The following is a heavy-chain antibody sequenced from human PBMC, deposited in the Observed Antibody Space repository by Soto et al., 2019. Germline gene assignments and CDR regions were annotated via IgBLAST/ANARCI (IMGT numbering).Heavy chain of an antibody. CDR2: IYYSGST. CDR3: ARDPSSSWLDYYYGMDV. CDR1: GGSISSYY. J-gene: IGHJ6*02. D-gene: IGHD6-13*01. Sequence: PSETLSLTCTVSGGSISSYYWSWIRQPPGKGLEWIGYIYYSGSTNYNPSLKSRVTISLDTSKNQFSLKLSSVTAADTAVYYCARDPSSSWLDYYYGMDVWRQGTTVTVSS. V-gene: IGHV4-59*01.